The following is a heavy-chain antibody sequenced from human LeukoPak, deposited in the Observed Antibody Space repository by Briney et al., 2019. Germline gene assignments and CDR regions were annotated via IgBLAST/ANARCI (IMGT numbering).Heavy chain of an antibody. CDR2: INHRGRT. CDR3: ARVDYGDYSKDFDY. CDR1: GGSISSGDYY. J-gene: IGHJ4*02. V-gene: IGHV4-39*07. D-gene: IGHD4-17*01. Sequence: PSETLSLTCTVSGGSISSGDYYWSWIRQPPGKGLEWIGEINHRGRTNYNPSLKSRVTISVDTSKNQFSLRLSSVTAADTAMYYCARVDYGDYSKDFDYWGQGILVTVSS.